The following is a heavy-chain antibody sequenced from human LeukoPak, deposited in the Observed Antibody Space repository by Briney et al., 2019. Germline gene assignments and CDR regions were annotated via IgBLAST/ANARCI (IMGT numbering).Heavy chain of an antibody. CDR3: ARRGDGNYYYDY. CDR1: GDSFSNSSAT. Sequence: SQTLSLTCAISGDSFSNSSATWDWIRQSPSGGLDWLGRTYFISRWIHDDADYVKSRLVIDADKYHNQFSMLLTSVRPDDPAVYYCARRGDGNYYYDYWGQGTLVTVSS. J-gene: IGHJ4*02. CDR2: TYFISRWIH. V-gene: IGHV6-1*01. D-gene: IGHD3-16*01.